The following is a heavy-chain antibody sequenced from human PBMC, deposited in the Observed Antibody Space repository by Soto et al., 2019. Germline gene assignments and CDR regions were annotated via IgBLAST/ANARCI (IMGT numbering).Heavy chain of an antibody. Sequence: QVQLQESGPGLVRPSETLSLTCTVSSDSISSYYWIWIRQSPGKVLEWIGDTDYSGNTNYNPSLKSRVTISGDTSKNQFSLRLSSVTAADTAVYYCARAVGDPLYYLDYWGQGTLVTVSS. V-gene: IGHV4-59*08. CDR2: TDYSGNT. CDR3: ARAVGDPLYYLDY. D-gene: IGHD6-19*01. J-gene: IGHJ4*02. CDR1: SDSISSYY.